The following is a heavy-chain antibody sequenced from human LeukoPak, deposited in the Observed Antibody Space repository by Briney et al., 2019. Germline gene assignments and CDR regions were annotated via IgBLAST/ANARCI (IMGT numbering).Heavy chain of an antibody. CDR2: INPNSGDT. V-gene: IGHV1-2*02. CDR3: ARDPVLLWFGEYPRYNWFDP. Sequence: ASVKVSCKASGYTFTGYYMHWVRQAPGQGLEWMGWINPNSGDTNYAQKFQGRVTMTRDTSISTAYMELSRLRSDDTAVYYCARDPVLLWFGEYPRYNWFDPWGQGTLVTVSS. CDR1: GYTFTGYY. D-gene: IGHD3-10*01. J-gene: IGHJ5*02.